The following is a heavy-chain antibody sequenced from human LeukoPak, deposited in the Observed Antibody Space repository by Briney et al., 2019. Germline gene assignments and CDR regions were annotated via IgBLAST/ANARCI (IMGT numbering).Heavy chain of an antibody. CDR3: AKAPAAMIDY. V-gene: IGHV3-30*04. D-gene: IGHD2-2*01. CDR1: GFTFSSYA. CDR2: ISYDGSNK. Sequence: GGSLRLSCAASGFTFSSYAMHWVRQAPGKGLEWVAVISYDGSNKYYADSVKGRFTISRDNSKNTLYLQMNSLRAEDTAVYYCAKAPAAMIDYWGQGTLVTVSS. J-gene: IGHJ4*02.